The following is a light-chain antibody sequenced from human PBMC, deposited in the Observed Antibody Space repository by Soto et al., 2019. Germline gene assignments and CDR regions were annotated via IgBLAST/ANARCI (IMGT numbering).Light chain of an antibody. J-gene: IGKJ2*01. CDR1: QSVSSTY. V-gene: IGKV3-20*01. Sequence: EIVLTQSPGTLSLSPGERVTLSCRASQSVSSTYVAWYQQKPGQAPRLLIYGAYSRATAIPDRFSGSGSETEFTLSISRLEPEDFAVYYCQQYGSSLYTFGQGTKLEIK. CDR2: GAY. CDR3: QQYGSSLYT.